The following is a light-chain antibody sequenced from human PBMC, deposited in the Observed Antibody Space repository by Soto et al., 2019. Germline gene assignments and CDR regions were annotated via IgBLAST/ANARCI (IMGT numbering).Light chain of an antibody. J-gene: IGLJ1*01. V-gene: IGLV2-14*03. CDR2: EVS. CDR1: SSDVGAYDY. Sequence: QSALTQPASVSGSPGQSITISCTGTSSDVGAYDYVSWYQQHPDKAPKLMIYEVSNRPSGVSNRFSGSKSVNTATLTISGLQADDEADYYFSSYTSSSTRVFGTGTKLTVL. CDR3: SSYTSSSTRV.